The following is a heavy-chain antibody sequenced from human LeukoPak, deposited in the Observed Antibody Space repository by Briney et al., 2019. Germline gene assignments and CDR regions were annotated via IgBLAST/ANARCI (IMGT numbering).Heavy chain of an antibody. V-gene: IGHV3-23*01. CDR2: ITGSGGST. CDR3: AKGTALTSFFDY. CDR1: GFTFKNYG. Sequence: GGSLRLSCAASGFTFKNYGMTWVRQAPGKGLEWVSIITGSGGSTYYAGSVKGRFTISRDNSKNMLYLQMSSLRTEDSAVYYCAKGTALTSFFDYWGQGTLVTVSS. D-gene: IGHD4-17*01. J-gene: IGHJ4*02.